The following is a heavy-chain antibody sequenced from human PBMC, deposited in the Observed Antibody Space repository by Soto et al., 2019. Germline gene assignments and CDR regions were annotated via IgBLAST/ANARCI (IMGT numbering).Heavy chain of an antibody. CDR2: ISWNSGSI. CDR1: GFTFDDYA. D-gene: IGHD5-18*01. CDR3: AKAVGSYGNFDY. Sequence: EVQLVESGGGLVQPGRSPRLSCAASGFTFDDYAMHWVRQAPGKGLEWVSRISWNSGSIGYADSVKGRFTISRDNAKNSLYLQMNSLRAEDTALYYCAKAVGSYGNFDYWGQGTLVTVSS. J-gene: IGHJ4*02. V-gene: IGHV3-9*01.